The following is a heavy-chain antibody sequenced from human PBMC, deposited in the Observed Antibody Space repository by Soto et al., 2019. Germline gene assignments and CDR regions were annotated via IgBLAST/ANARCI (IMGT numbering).Heavy chain of an antibody. CDR3: ARAPRELLAEGPLFLYYYYGLDV. J-gene: IGHJ6*02. Sequence: QVHLQQWGAGLLKPSGTLSLTCAVSGGSFSDAFWSWVRQSPGRGLEWIGEVFHTGNTNYTPSLKSRVTLSVDTAKNQCSLRLTSVTAADSAVYYCARAPRELLAEGPLFLYYYYGLDVWGQGTTVTVSS. CDR2: VFHTGNT. V-gene: IGHV4-34*12. CDR1: GGSFSDAF. D-gene: IGHD1-7*01.